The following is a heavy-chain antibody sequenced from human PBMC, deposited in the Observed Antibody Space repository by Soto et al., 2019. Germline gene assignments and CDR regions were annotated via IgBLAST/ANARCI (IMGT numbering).Heavy chain of an antibody. D-gene: IGHD6-6*01. CDR1: GDSISSGGYF. CDR3: ARLSSSSSFDF. CDR2: IYYTGST. J-gene: IGHJ4*02. Sequence: QVQLQESGPGLVKPSQTLSLTCTVSGDSISSGGYFWNWIRQHPGKGLEWIGLIYYTGSTFYNPSLRSRVTFSVDTSKNPFSLQLTSVTAADTAVYFCARLSSSSSFDFWGQGTMVSVSS. V-gene: IGHV4-31*03.